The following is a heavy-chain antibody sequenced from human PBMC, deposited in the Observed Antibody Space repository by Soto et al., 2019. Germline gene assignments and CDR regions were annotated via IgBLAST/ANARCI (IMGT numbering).Heavy chain of an antibody. Sequence: QITLKESGPTLVKPTQTLTLTCTFSGFSLSTSGVGVGWIRQPPGKALEWLALIYWDDDKRYSPSLKSRLTITKDTSKNQVVLTMTNMDPVDTATYYCAHAAAIKHPLIMITFGGVIVNWFDPWGQGTLVTVSS. J-gene: IGHJ5*02. V-gene: IGHV2-5*02. D-gene: IGHD3-16*02. CDR1: GFSLSTSGVG. CDR2: IYWDDDK. CDR3: AHAAAIKHPLIMITFGGVIVNWFDP.